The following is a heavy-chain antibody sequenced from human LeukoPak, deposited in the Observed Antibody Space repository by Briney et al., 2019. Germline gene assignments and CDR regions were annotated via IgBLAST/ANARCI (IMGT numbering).Heavy chain of an antibody. CDR2: ISGSSSTI. CDR1: GFTFNSHS. D-gene: IGHD3-10*01. V-gene: IGHV3-48*01. Sequence: AGGSLRLSCAGAGFTFNSHSMNWVRQAPGKGLEWVSYISGSSSTIYYADSVKGRFTISRDNSKNTLYLQMNSLRAEDTAVYYCPKDLTSDFGGGFDPWGQGTLVTVSS. CDR3: PKDLTSDFGGGFDP. J-gene: IGHJ5*02.